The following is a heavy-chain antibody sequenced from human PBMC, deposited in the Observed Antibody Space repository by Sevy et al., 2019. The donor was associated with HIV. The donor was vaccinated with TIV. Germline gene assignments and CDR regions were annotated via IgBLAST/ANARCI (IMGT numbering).Heavy chain of an antibody. J-gene: IGHJ3*02. CDR2: LYYSGST. CDR3: ARAVGFTRGAFDI. D-gene: IGHD3-10*01. V-gene: IGHV4-30-4*01. Sequence: SETLSLTCTISGDSITTNDYFWTWIRQSPGKGLEWIGYLYYSGSTAYNPSLKSRVSISTDTTKSHFSLNLNSVTGADTAICYCARAVGFTRGAFDIWGQGITVTVSS. CDR1: GDSITTNDYF.